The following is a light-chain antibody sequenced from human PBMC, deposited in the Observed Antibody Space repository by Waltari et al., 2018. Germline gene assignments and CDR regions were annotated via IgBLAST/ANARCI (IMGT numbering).Light chain of an antibody. J-gene: IGKJ2*02. CDR1: QSISSY. Sequence: DIQMTQSPCSLSASVGHRVTITCRASQSISSYLNLYQQKPGKAPKLLIYAASSLQSGVPSRFSGSGSGTDFTLTISSLQPEDFATYYCQQSYSTPPWTFGQGTKLEIK. CDR2: AAS. CDR3: QQSYSTPPWT. V-gene: IGKV1-39*01.